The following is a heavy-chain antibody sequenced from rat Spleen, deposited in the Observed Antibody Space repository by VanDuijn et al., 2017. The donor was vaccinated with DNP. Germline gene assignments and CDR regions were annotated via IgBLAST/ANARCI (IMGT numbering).Heavy chain of an antibody. V-gene: IGHV5S13*01. D-gene: IGHD1-2*01. Sequence: EVQLVESGGGLVQPGRSLKLSCAASGFTFSNYAMAWVRQAPTKGLEWVASLSTGGDKSAYRDSVKGRFIIFRDDAKNTQYLQMSSLRSEDTATYYCASWAPIAPLSTSNYWGQGVMVTVSS. CDR2: LSTGGDKS. CDR3: ASWAPIAPLSTSNY. CDR1: GFTFSNYA. J-gene: IGHJ2*01.